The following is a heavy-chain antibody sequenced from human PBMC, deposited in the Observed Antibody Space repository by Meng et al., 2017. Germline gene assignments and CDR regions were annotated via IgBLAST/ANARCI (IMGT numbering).Heavy chain of an antibody. D-gene: IGHD3-22*01. J-gene: IGHJ4*02. Sequence: SETLSLTCTVSGGSISSGSYYWSWIRQPAGKGLEWIGRIYTSGSTNYNPSLKSRVTISVDTSKNQFSLKLSPVTAADTAVYYCARFQYYYDSSGYYYGRGLDYWGQGTLVTVSS. CDR3: ARFQYYYDSSGYYYGRGLDY. CDR2: IYTSGST. V-gene: IGHV4-61*02. CDR1: GGSISSGSYY.